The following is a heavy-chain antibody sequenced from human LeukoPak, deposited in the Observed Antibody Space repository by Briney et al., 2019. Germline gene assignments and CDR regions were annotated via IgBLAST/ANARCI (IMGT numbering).Heavy chain of an antibody. D-gene: IGHD2-15*01. CDR1: GGSFSGYY. Sequence: PSETLSLTCAVYGGSFSGYYWSWIRQPPGKGLEWIGEINHSGSTNYNPSLKSRVTISVDTSKNQFSLKLSSVTAADTAVYYCARGGCSGGSCYRKPYYFDYWGQGALVTVSS. CDR3: ARGGCSGGSCYRKPYYFDY. CDR2: INHSGST. V-gene: IGHV4-34*01. J-gene: IGHJ4*02.